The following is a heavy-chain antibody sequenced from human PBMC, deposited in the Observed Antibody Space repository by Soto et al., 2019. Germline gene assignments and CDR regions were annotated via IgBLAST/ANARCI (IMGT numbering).Heavy chain of an antibody. CDR2: ISGSGIST. Sequence: DVQLLESGGGLVQPGGSLRLSCAASGFTFRSYAMSWVRQAPGKGLEWVSGISGSGISTHYADSVKGRFTVSRDNSKNTLYLQMNCRRAEDPAVYNCAKEPVGPDWYFDLWGRGTLVTVSS. V-gene: IGHV3-23*01. CDR3: AKEPVGPDWYFDL. CDR1: GFTFRSYA. J-gene: IGHJ2*01.